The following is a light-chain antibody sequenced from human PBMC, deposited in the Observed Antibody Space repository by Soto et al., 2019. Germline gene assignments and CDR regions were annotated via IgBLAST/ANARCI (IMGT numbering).Light chain of an antibody. V-gene: IGLV1-47*01. J-gene: IGLJ1*01. CDR3: QSYDSSLSGSRV. CDR1: SSNIGSNY. CDR2: TNN. Sequence: QSVLTQPPSASGTPGQRVTISCSGSSSNIGSNYVYWYQQLPGTAPKLLIYTNNQRPSGVPDRFSGSKSGTSASLAISGLRSEDEADYYCQSYDSSLSGSRVFGTGTKLTVL.